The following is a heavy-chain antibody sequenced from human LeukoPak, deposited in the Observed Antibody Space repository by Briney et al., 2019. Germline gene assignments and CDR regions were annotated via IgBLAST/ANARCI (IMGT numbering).Heavy chain of an antibody. V-gene: IGHV4-31*03. CDR3: ARSEYLFPRHRAFNWFDP. CDR1: GVSISSGGYY. Sequence: SQTLSLTCTVSGVSISSGGYYWSWIRQHPGKGLGWIGYIYYSGSTYYNPSLKSRVTISVDTSKNQFSLKLSSVTAAATAVYYCARSEYLFPRHRAFNWFDPWGQGTLVTVSS. J-gene: IGHJ5*02. D-gene: IGHD2/OR15-2a*01. CDR2: IYYSGST.